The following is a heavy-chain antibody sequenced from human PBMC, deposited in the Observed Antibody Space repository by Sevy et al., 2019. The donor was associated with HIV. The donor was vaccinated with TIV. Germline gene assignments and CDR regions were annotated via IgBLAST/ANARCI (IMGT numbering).Heavy chain of an antibody. CDR1: GGSFSGYY. CDR3: ARSHYCGGDCYSGNFDY. CDR2: INHSGST. Sequence: SQTLSLTCAVYGGSFSGYYWSWIRQPPGKGLEWIGEINHSGSTNYNPSLKSRVTISVDTSKNQFSLKLSSVTAADTAVYYCARSHYCGGDCYSGNFDYWGQGTLVTVSS. V-gene: IGHV4-34*01. J-gene: IGHJ4*02. D-gene: IGHD2-21*02.